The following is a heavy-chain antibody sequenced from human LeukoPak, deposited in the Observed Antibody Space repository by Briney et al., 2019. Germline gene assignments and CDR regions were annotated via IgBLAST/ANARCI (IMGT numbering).Heavy chain of an antibody. D-gene: IGHD3-9*01. CDR3: AHRSHVLRYFDWLFNFDY. CDR1: GFPLSPSGRG. V-gene: IGHV2-5*02. Sequence: ESGPTLVHPTQTLTLTCTFSGFPLSPSGRGVGWIRQPPGKYLEWLAHIYWDDDKRYSPSLKSRLTISKDTSKNQVVLTMTNMDPVDTSIYYCAHRSHVLRYFDWLFNFDYWGQGTLVTVSS. J-gene: IGHJ4*02. CDR2: IYWDDDK.